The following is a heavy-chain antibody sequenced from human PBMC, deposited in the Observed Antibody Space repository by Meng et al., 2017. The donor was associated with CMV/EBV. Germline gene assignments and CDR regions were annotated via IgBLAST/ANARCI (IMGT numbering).Heavy chain of an antibody. CDR3: AKGDRYCSSTSCYAHGMDV. Sequence: GESLKISCAASGFTFSSYAMGWVRPAPGKGLGWVSAISGSGGSTYYADSVKGRFTISRDNSKNTLYLQMNSLRAEDTAVYYCAKGDRYCSSTSCYAHGMDVWGQGTTVTVSS. V-gene: IGHV3-23*01. CDR2: ISGSGGST. D-gene: IGHD2-2*01. CDR1: GFTFSSYA. J-gene: IGHJ6*02.